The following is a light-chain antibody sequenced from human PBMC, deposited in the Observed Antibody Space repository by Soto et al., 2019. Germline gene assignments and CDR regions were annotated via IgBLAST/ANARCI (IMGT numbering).Light chain of an antibody. CDR2: DAS. J-gene: IGKJ4*01. CDR3: QQGSYWPS. Sequence: EIVLTQSPATLSLSPGERATLSCRASQSVSSNLAWYQQKPGQAPRLLIYDASNRATGIPARFSGSGSGTDITLTISSLEPEDFAVYYCQQGSYWPSFGGGTKVEIK. CDR1: QSVSSN. V-gene: IGKV3-11*01.